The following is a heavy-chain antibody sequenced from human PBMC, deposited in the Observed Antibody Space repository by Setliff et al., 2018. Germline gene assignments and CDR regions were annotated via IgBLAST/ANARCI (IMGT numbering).Heavy chain of an antibody. CDR3: ARGHCSSGESPNYFDP. J-gene: IGHJ5*02. CDR1: GGSISTYY. D-gene: IGHD2-15*01. CDR2: VYYSGNT. V-gene: IGHV4-59*12. Sequence: SETLSLTCTVSGGSISTYYWSWIRQTPVKGLEWIGYVYYSGNTYYNPSLKSRVTISVDTSKNQFSLKINSVTAADTAVYYCARGHCSSGESPNYFDPWGQGTQGTVSS.